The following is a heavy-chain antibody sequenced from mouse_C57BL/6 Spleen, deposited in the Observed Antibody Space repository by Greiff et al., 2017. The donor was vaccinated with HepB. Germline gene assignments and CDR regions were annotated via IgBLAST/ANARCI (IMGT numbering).Heavy chain of an antibody. Sequence: EVQLQQSVAELVRPGASVKLSCTASGFNIKNTYMHWVKQRPEQGLEWIGRIDPANGNTKYAPKFQGKATITADTSSNTAYLQLSSLTSEDTAIYYCAPLNYDGYYPFAYWGQGTLVTVSA. V-gene: IGHV14-3*01. CDR2: IDPANGNT. CDR3: APLNYDGYYPFAY. D-gene: IGHD2-3*01. CDR1: GFNIKNTY. J-gene: IGHJ3*01.